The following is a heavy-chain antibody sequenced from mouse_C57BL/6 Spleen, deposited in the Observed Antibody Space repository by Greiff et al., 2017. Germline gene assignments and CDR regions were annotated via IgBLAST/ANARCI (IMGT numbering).Heavy chain of an antibody. CDR2: ISSGSSTI. Sequence: EVHLVESGGGLVKPGGSLKLSCAASGFTFSDYGMHWVRQAPGKGLEWVAYISSGSSTIYYADTVKGRFTISRDNAKNTLFLQMTSLRSEDTAMYYCARPYYYGSSYVDDWGQGTTLTVSS. V-gene: IGHV5-17*01. CDR1: GFTFSDYG. CDR3: ARPYYYGSSYVDD. D-gene: IGHD1-1*01. J-gene: IGHJ2*01.